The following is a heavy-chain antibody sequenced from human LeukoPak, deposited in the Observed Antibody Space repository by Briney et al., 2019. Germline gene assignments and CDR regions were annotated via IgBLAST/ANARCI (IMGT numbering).Heavy chain of an antibody. D-gene: IGHD3-22*01. Sequence: SETLSLTCTVSGGPISSYYWSWIRQPAGKGLEWIGYIYYSGSTNYNPSLKSRVTISVDTSKNQFSLKLSSVTAADTAVYYCARVLYDSSGYYYFYYYMDVWGKGTTVTVSS. CDR3: ARVLYDSSGYYYFYYYMDV. V-gene: IGHV4-59*01. CDR1: GGPISSYY. J-gene: IGHJ6*03. CDR2: IYYSGST.